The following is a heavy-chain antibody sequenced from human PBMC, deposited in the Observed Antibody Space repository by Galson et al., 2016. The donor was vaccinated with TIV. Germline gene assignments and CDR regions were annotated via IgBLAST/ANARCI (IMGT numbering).Heavy chain of an antibody. CDR1: SFTVNGNF. CDR2: ISSGGTT. D-gene: IGHD2-21*01. V-gene: IGHV3-66*02. J-gene: IGHJ6*02. Sequence: SLRLSCAASSFTVNGNFMSWVRQAPGKGLEWVSIISSGGTTNYADSVKGRFTIVKDDSKNILYLQMHSLRADDKAVYYCARERRYCGDQCYLRYYYGMDVWGQGTTVTVSS. CDR3: ARERRYCGDQCYLRYYYGMDV.